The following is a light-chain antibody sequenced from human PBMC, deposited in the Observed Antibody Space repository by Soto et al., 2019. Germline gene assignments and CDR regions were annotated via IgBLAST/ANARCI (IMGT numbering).Light chain of an antibody. CDR1: QSVSGW. Sequence: DMQMTQSPSTLSVSVGETVTVTCRASQSVSGWLAWYQQKPGKAPNLLISDASSLERGVPSRFSGSGSGTEFTLTIRSLQPEDIATYYCQQYDTIPITFCRGTKLEIK. V-gene: IGKV1-5*01. CDR3: QQYDTIPIT. J-gene: IGKJ4*01. CDR2: DAS.